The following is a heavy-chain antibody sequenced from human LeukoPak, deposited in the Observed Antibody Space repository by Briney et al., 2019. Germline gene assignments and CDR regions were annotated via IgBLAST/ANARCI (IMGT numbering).Heavy chain of an antibody. CDR2: ISAYNGNT. Sequence: ASVKVSCKASGYTFTSYGISWVRQAPGQGLEWMGWISAYNGNTNYAQKLQGRVTMTTDTSTSTAYMELRSLRSDDTAVCYCARDGRYYDSSGDEEIDYWGQGTLVTVSS. J-gene: IGHJ4*02. CDR1: GYTFTSYG. D-gene: IGHD3-22*01. CDR3: ARDGRYYDSSGDEEIDY. V-gene: IGHV1-18*01.